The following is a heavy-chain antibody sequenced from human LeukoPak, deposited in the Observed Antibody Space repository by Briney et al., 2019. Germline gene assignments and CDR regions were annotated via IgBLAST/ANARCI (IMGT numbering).Heavy chain of an antibody. D-gene: IGHD2-15*01. Sequence: GESLKISCKGSGYRFTTYWIGWVRQMPGKGLEWMGLIYPGDSGTRYNPSFQGQVTISADKSITTAYLQWSSLKASDTAMYYCVRREDNGGLDYWGQGTLVTVSS. V-gene: IGHV5-51*01. CDR3: VRREDNGGLDY. CDR2: IYPGDSGT. J-gene: IGHJ4*02. CDR1: GYRFTTYW.